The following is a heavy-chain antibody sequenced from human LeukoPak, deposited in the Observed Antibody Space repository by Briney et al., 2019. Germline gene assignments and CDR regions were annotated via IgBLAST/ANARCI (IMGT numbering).Heavy chain of an antibody. CDR2: ISGSGGST. J-gene: IGHJ4*02. CDR1: GFTFSSYA. V-gene: IGHV3-23*01. CDR3: AKYYDSSGYCYGVGFDY. Sequence: GGSLRLSCAASGFTFSSYAMSWVRQAPGKGLEWVSAISGSGGSTYYADSVKGRFTISRDNSKNTLYLQMNSLGAEDTAVYYCAKYYDSSGYCYGVGFDYWGQGTLVTVSS. D-gene: IGHD3-22*01.